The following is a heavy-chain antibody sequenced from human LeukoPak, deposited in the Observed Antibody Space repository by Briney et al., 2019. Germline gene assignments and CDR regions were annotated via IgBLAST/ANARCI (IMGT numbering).Heavy chain of an antibody. CDR2: ISWNSGSI. Sequence: HSGGSLRLSCAASGFTFDDYAMHWVRQAPGKGLEWVSGISWNSGSIGYADSVKGRFTISRDNAKNSLYLQMNSLRAEDMALYYCAKDKYSSGWYYFDYWGQGTLVTVSS. CDR3: AKDKYSSGWYYFDY. V-gene: IGHV3-9*03. CDR1: GFTFDDYA. J-gene: IGHJ4*02. D-gene: IGHD6-19*01.